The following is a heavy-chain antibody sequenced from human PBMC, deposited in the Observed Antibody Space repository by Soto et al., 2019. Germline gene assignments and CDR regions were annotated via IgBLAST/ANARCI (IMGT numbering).Heavy chain of an antibody. CDR2: ISGSGGST. Sequence: GGSLRLSCAASGFTFSSYAMSWVRQAPGKGLEWVSAISGSGGSTYYADSVKGRFTISRDNSKNTLYPQMNSLRAEDTAVYYCAKDLETSWAYYYYYMDVWGKGTTVTVSS. V-gene: IGHV3-23*01. CDR3: AKDLETSWAYYYYYMDV. J-gene: IGHJ6*03. D-gene: IGHD2-2*01. CDR1: GFTFSSYA.